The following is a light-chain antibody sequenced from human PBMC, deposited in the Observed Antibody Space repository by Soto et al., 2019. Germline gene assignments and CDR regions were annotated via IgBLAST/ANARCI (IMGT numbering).Light chain of an antibody. CDR2: GNS. V-gene: IGLV1-40*01. J-gene: IGLJ1*01. CDR1: SSNIGAGYD. Sequence: QSVLTQPPSVSGAPGQRVTISCTGSSSNIGAGYDVHGYQQLPGTAPKLLIYGNSNRPSGVPDRFSGSKSGTSASLAITGLQAEDEADYYCQSYDSSLSVFGTGPKVTVL. CDR3: QSYDSSLSV.